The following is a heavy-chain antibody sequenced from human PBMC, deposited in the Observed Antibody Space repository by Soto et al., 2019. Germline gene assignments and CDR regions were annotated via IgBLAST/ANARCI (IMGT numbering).Heavy chain of an antibody. CDR2: VNYSGST. J-gene: IGHJ3*02. Sequence: QVQLQESGPGLVKPSQTLSLTCTVSGGSISSGGYYWSWIRQHPGKGLEWIGYVNYSGSTYYNPSLKSRVTSSVDTSKNQISLQLSSVTAADTAVYYCARRCIDILTLPKDAFDICGQGTMVTVSS. CDR3: ARRCIDILTLPKDAFDI. V-gene: IGHV4-31*03. D-gene: IGHD3-9*01. CDR1: GGSISSGGYY.